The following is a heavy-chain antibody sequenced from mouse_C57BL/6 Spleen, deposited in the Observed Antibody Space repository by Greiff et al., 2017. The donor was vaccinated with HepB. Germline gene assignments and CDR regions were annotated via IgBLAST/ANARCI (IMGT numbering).Heavy chain of an antibody. Sequence: VKLVESGAELVKPGASVKMSCKASGYTFTTYPIEWMKQNHGKSLEWIGNFHPYNDDTKYNEKFKGKATLTVETSSSTVYLELSRLTSDDSAVYYCARGGTTVVAHFDYWGQGTTLTVSS. CDR2: FHPYNDDT. V-gene: IGHV1-47*01. CDR3: ARGGTTVVAHFDY. D-gene: IGHD1-1*01. J-gene: IGHJ2*01. CDR1: GYTFTTYP.